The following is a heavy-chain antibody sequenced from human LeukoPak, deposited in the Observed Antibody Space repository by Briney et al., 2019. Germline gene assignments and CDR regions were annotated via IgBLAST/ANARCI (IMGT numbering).Heavy chain of an antibody. D-gene: IGHD5-18*01. CDR2: IIPIFGTA. Sequence: SVKVSCRASGGTFSSYAISWVRQAPGQGLEWMGGIIPIFGTANYAQKFQGRVTITADESTSTAYMELSSLRSEDTAVYYCARGDTAMVYFDYWGQGTLVTVSS. CDR1: GGTFSSYA. V-gene: IGHV1-69*13. CDR3: ARGDTAMVYFDY. J-gene: IGHJ4*02.